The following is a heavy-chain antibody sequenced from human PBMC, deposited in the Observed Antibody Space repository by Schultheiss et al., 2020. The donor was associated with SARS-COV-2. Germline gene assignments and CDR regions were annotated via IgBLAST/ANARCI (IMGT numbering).Heavy chain of an antibody. CDR1: GFTFDDYA. CDR3: ASSPAGSYYSVYFQH. Sequence: GGSLRLSFAASGFTFDDYAMHWVRQAPGKGLEWVAVIWYDGSNKYYADSVKGRFTISRDNSKNTLYLQMNSLRSDDTAVYYCASSPAGSYYSVYFQHWGQGTLVTVSS. V-gene: IGHV3-33*08. CDR2: IWYDGSNK. J-gene: IGHJ1*01. D-gene: IGHD1-26*01.